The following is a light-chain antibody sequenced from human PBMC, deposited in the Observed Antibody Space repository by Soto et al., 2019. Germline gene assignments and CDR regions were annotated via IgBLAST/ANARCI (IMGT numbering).Light chain of an antibody. CDR3: CSYAGDYTFV. Sequence: QSALIQPRSVSGSPGQSVIISCTGTSSDVGVYKYVSWYRQHPGKAPKLMIYDVITRPSGVPDRFSGSKSGNTASLTISGLQAEDEADYYCCSYAGDYTFVFGSGTKLTVL. V-gene: IGLV2-11*01. CDR1: SSDVGVYKY. J-gene: IGLJ1*01. CDR2: DVI.